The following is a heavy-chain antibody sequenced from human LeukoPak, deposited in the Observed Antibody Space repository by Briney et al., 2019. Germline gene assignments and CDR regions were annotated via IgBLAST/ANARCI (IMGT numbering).Heavy chain of an antibody. V-gene: IGHV3-7*01. D-gene: IGHD3-10*01. CDR1: GFTFSNAW. Sequence: GGSLRLSCAASGFTFSNAWMSWVRQAPGKGLEWVANIKQDGSEKYYVDSVKGRFTISRDNAKNSLYLQMNSLRAEDTAVYYCARVYGSGRTGVFDYWGQGTLVTVSS. J-gene: IGHJ4*02. CDR2: IKQDGSEK. CDR3: ARVYGSGRTGVFDY.